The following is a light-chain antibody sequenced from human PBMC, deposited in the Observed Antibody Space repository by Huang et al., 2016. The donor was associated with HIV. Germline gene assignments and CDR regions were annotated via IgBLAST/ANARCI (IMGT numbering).Light chain of an antibody. Sequence: EIVLTQSPGTLSLSPGERATLSCRASQSISSSSLAWYLQKPGQAPTRLIHGASTRATDIPDRFSVSGSGTDFTLTISRLVPEYFAVYYCHQYGSPPFTFGPGTKVDIK. CDR2: GAS. J-gene: IGKJ3*01. CDR1: QSISSSS. CDR3: HQYGSPPFT. V-gene: IGKV3-20*01.